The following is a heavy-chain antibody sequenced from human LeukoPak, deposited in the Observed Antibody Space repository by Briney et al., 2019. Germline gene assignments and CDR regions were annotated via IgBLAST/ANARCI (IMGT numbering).Heavy chain of an antibody. CDR1: RFTFSSYG. CDR2: ISYDGSHE. Sequence: QPGGSLRLSCAASRFTFSSYGMHWVRQAPGKGLEWVALISYDGSHEYYPASVKGRFTISRDNSKNTLSLQLNSLRAEDTAVYYCAKSQLIGSYHPPGYWGQGTLVTVSS. J-gene: IGHJ4*02. D-gene: IGHD1-26*01. CDR3: AKSQLIGSYHPPGY. V-gene: IGHV3-30*18.